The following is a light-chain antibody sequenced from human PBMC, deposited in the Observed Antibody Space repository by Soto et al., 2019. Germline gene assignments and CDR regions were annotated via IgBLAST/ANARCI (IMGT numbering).Light chain of an antibody. CDR1: QSVSNN. J-gene: IGKJ1*01. CDR2: GAS. Sequence: EVVMTQSPATLSVSPGERATLSCRASQSVSNNLAWYQQKPGQAPRLLIYGASTRATGIPARFSGSGSGTEFTLTISSLQSEDFADYYCQQYNNWWTFGQGTKVEIK. CDR3: QQYNNWWT. V-gene: IGKV3-15*01.